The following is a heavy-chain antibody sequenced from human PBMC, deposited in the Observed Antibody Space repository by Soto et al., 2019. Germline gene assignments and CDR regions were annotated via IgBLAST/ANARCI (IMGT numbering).Heavy chain of an antibody. CDR3: ACSGSYRGWFDP. J-gene: IGHJ5*02. D-gene: IGHD3-10*02. CDR2: INHSGST. Sequence: SETLSLTCTVSGGSISSYYWSWIRQPPGKGLEWIGEINHSGSTNYNPSLKSRVTISVDTSKNQFSLKLSSVTAADTAVYYCACSGSYRGWFDPWGQGTLVTVSS. V-gene: IGHV4-34*01. CDR1: GGSISSYY.